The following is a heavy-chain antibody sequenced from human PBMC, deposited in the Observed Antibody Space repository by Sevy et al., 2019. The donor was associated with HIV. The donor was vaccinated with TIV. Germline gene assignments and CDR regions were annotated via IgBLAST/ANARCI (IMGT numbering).Heavy chain of an antibody. V-gene: IGHV3-23*01. CDR3: AREGCTQPHDY. CDR2: FSFCCGRI. D-gene: IGHD2-8*01. Sequence: GGSLRLSCAASGFTFAKYSMSWVRQAPGKGLEWVSTFSFCCGRINYADSVKGRFTISRNDSKNTLFLQMNSLRAEATATYFCAREGCTQPHDYWGQGTLVTVSS. J-gene: IGHJ4*02. CDR1: GFTFAKYS.